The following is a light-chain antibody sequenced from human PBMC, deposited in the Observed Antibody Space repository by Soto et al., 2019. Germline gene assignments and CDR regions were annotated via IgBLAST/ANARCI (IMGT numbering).Light chain of an antibody. CDR2: GAS. Sequence: EIVMTQSPATLSVSPGERATLSCRASQSVSSNLAWYQQKPGQAPRLLIYGASTRATGIPARFSGSGSGTELTLTISSLQSADFAVYYCQQYNNWPPLTFGQGTKLEIK. J-gene: IGKJ2*01. CDR3: QQYNNWPPLT. CDR1: QSVSSN. V-gene: IGKV3-15*01.